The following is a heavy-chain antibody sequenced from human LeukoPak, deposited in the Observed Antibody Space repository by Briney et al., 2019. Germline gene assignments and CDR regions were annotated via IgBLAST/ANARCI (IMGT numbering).Heavy chain of an antibody. V-gene: IGHV3-30*02. CDR3: ARDQAGSGHYVDY. CDR2: IRFDGSST. J-gene: IGHJ4*02. Sequence: GGSLRLSCAPSGFTFSNHAMHWVRQAPGKGLEWLAYIRFDGSSTYYADFVKGRFTISRDNSKNTLFLQMNSLRAEDTAVYSCARDQAGSGHYVDYWGQGTLVTVSS. D-gene: IGHD3-10*01. CDR1: GFTFSNHA.